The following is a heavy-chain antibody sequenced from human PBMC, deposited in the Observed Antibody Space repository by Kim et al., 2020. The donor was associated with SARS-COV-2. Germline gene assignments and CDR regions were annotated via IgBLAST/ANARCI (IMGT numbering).Heavy chain of an antibody. CDR3: ARKVGATPPNWFDP. Sequence: NPSRKSRVTISVDTSENQFSLKLSSVTAADTAVYYCARKVGATPPNWFDPWGQGTLVTVSS. V-gene: IGHV4-39*01. D-gene: IGHD1-26*01. J-gene: IGHJ5*02.